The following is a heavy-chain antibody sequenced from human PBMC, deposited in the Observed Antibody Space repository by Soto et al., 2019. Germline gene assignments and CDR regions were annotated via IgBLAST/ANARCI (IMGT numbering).Heavy chain of an antibody. J-gene: IGHJ4*02. CDR2: IKQDVSEK. V-gene: IGHV3-7*03. CDR3: GRRVHVDVNYGAFDY. Sequence: PGGSLRLSCTASGLTFSRHWMSCVRQAPGKGLEWVANIKQDVSEKYYVDSVKGRFTISRDNAKNSLFLQMISLRDEDTAVYYWGRRVHVDVNYGAFDYGGQEAPVAVSS. CDR1: GLTFSRHW. D-gene: IGHD4-17*01.